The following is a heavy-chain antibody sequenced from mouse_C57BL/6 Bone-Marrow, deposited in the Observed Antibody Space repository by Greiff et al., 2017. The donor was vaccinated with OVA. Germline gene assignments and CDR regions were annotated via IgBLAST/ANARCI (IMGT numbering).Heavy chain of an antibody. V-gene: IGHV1-85*01. D-gene: IGHD1-1*01. CDR3: ARWGHYGSFYYYAMDY. J-gene: IGHJ4*01. CDR1: GYTFTSYD. CDR2: IYPRDGST. Sequence: QVQLQQSGPELVKPGASVKLSCKASGYTFTSYDINWVKQRPGQGLEWIGWIYPRDGSTKYNEKFKGKATLTVDTSSSTAYMELHSLTSEDSAVYFCARWGHYGSFYYYAMDYWGQGTSVTVSS.